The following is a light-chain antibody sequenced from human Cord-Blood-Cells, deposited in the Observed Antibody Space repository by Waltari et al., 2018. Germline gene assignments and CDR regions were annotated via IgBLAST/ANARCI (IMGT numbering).Light chain of an antibody. V-gene: IGLV2-23*02. CDR1: SSDAGSYTL. Sequence: QSALTQPASVSGSPGQSITISCPGTSSDAGSYTLVSWYQQHPGKAPKLMIYEVSKRPSGVSNRFSGSKSGNTASLTISGLQAEDEADYYCCSYAGSSLYVFGTGTKVTVL. CDR3: CSYAGSSLYV. CDR2: EVS. J-gene: IGLJ1*01.